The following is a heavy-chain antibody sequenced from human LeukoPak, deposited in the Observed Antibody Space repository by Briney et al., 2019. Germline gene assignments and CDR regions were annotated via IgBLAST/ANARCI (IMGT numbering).Heavy chain of an antibody. CDR3: ARVPIPSLYYDSSGPSDY. J-gene: IGHJ4*02. V-gene: IGHV3-30*03. CDR1: GFTFSSYG. CDR2: ISYDGTNK. Sequence: GGSLRLSCAASGFTFSSYGMHWVRQAPGKGLEWVAVISYDGTNKYYADSVKGRFTISRDNAKNSLYLQMNSLRAEDTAVYYCARVPIPSLYYDSSGPSDYWGQGTLVTVSS. D-gene: IGHD3-22*01.